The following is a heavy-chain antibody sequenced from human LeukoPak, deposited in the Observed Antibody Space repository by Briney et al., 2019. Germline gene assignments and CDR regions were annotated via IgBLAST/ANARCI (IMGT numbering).Heavy chain of an antibody. Sequence: SETLSLTCAIYGGSFSYYYRSWIRQPPEKGLEWIGEINHSGSTNYNPSLKSRVTISVDTSKNQFSLKLTSVTAADTAVYYCARGGFYCGDDCYVDHWGQGTLVTVSS. D-gene: IGHD2-21*02. V-gene: IGHV4-34*01. CDR3: ARGGFYCGDDCYVDH. CDR2: INHSGST. J-gene: IGHJ4*02. CDR1: GGSFSYYY.